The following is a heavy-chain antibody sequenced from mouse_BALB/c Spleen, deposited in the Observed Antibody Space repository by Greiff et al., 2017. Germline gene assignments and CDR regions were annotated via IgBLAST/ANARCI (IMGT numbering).Heavy chain of an antibody. Sequence: EVMLVESGGGLVKPGGSLKLSCAASGFTFSDYYMSWVRQTPEKRLEWVATISDGGSYTYYPDSVKGRFTISRDNAKNNLYLQMSSLKSEDTAMYYCARGEYGDDWGQGTTLTVSS. CDR1: GFTFSDYY. D-gene: IGHD5-1*01. V-gene: IGHV5-4*02. CDR2: ISDGGSYT. CDR3: ARGEYGDD. J-gene: IGHJ2*01.